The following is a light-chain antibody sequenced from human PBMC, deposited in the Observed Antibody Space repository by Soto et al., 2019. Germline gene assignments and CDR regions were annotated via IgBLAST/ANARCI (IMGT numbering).Light chain of an antibody. CDR3: QQSYSTPRT. J-gene: IGKJ1*01. V-gene: IGKV1-39*01. Sequence: DIQMTQPPSSLSASVGDRVTITCRASQSISSYLNWYQQKPGKAPKLLIYAASSLQSGVPSRFSGSGSGTDFTLTISSLQPEDFATYYCQQSYSTPRTVGQGTKWIS. CDR2: AAS. CDR1: QSISSY.